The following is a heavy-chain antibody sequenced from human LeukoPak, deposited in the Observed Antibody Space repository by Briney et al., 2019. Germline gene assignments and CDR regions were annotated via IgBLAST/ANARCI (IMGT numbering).Heavy chain of an antibody. V-gene: IGHV3-23*01. CDR3: AKDGYSSGWSYYFDY. Sequence: PGGSLRLSCAASGFTFSSYAMSSVRQAPGKGLEWVSAISGSGGSTYYADSVKGRFTISRDNSKNTLYLQMNSLRAEDTAVYYCAKDGYSSGWSYYFDYWGQGTLVAVSS. D-gene: IGHD6-19*01. CDR1: GFTFSSYA. CDR2: ISGSGGST. J-gene: IGHJ4*02.